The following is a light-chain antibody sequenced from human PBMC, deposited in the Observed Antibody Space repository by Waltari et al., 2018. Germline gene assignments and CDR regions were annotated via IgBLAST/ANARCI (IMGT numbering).Light chain of an antibody. J-gene: IGKJ1*01. V-gene: IGKV4-1*01. CDR3: HQYYSSPLT. CDR1: QSLLYSYNNENY. CDR2: WAA. Sequence: DIVLTQSPDSLPVSLGERATINCKSSQSLLYSYNNENYLAWYQQKPGQPPKSLIYWAAMRESGVPDRFSGSGSGTDLTLTISSLQAEDVAIYYCHQYYSSPLTFGQGTKVEIK.